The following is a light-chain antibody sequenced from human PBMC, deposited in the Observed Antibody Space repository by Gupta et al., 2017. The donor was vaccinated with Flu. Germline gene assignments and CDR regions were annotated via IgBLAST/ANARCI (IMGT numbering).Light chain of an antibody. J-gene: IGLJ3*02. V-gene: IGLV3-25*03. CDR1: ALADQF. CDR2: IDS. Sequence: GDALADQFVYWYLQRPGQSPVLLIYIDSERPSGIPKRFSGSLSGTTVTLTISRVQAEDEGDYYCQSTDSSGSFPLVFGGGTRLSV. CDR3: QSTDSSGSFPLV.